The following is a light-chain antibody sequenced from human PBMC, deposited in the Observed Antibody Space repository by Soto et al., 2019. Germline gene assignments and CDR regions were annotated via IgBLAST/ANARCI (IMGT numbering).Light chain of an antibody. Sequence: EVVITQSPANLSLSPGRRATLSCRASQSVSSKLAWYQQRPGQAPRLLIYSASTRATGIPARFSGSGSGTEFTLTISSLQSEDFAVYYCHQYNHWLTWTFGQGTKVDIK. CDR1: QSVSSK. CDR2: SAS. V-gene: IGKV3-15*01. J-gene: IGKJ1*01. CDR3: HQYNHWLTWT.